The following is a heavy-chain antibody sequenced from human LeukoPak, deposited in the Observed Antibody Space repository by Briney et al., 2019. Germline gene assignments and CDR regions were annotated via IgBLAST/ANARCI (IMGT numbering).Heavy chain of an antibody. CDR1: GGSISSSSYY. V-gene: IGHV4-39*02. D-gene: IGHD3-3*01. CDR3: AREFHSCCPGWSALRSPQAFDP. CDR2: IYYSGST. J-gene: IGHJ5*02. Sequence: SETLSLTCTVSGGSISSSSYYWGWIRQPPGKGLEWIGSIYYSGSTYYNPSLKSRVTISVDTSKNQFSLKLSSVTAADTAVYYCAREFHSCCPGWSALRSPQAFDPWGQGTLVTVSS.